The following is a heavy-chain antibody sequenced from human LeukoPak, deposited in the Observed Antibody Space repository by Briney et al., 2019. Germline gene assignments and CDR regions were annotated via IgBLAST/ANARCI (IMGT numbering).Heavy chain of an antibody. Sequence: SETLSLTCTVSGGSISSYYWSWIRQPPGKGLEWIGYIYYSGSTNYNPSLKSRVTISVDTSKNQFSLKLTSVTAADTALYYCARGGYSSGWNYNWFDPWGQGTLVTVSS. D-gene: IGHD6-19*01. J-gene: IGHJ5*02. V-gene: IGHV4-59*08. CDR2: IYYSGST. CDR3: ARGGYSSGWNYNWFDP. CDR1: GGSISSYY.